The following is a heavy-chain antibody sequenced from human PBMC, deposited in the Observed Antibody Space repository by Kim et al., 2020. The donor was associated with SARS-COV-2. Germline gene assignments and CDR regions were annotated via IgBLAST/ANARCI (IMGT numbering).Heavy chain of an antibody. CDR1: GGSISSGSYY. CDR3: ARDRSGGTWQH. V-gene: IGHV4-61*02. D-gene: IGHD2-15*01. CDR2: IYTSGST. Sequence: SETLSLTCTVSGGSISSGSYYWSWIRQPAGKGLEWIGRIYTSGSTNYNPSLKSRVTISVDTSKNQFSLKLSSVTAADTAVYYCARDRSGGTWQHWGQGTLVTVSS. J-gene: IGHJ1*01.